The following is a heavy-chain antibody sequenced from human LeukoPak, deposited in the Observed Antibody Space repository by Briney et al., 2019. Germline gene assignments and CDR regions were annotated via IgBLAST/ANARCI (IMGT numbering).Heavy chain of an antibody. CDR3: ARDRTGTYREVAY. J-gene: IGHJ4*02. D-gene: IGHD3/OR15-3a*01. CDR2: IKPDGSEI. V-gene: IGHV3-7*01. Sequence: PGGSLRLSCTASGFTFSSYWMSWVRQAPGKGLEWVANIKPDGSEIYYVDSVKGRFTISRDNAKNSLYLQMNSLTAGDTAVYYCARDRTGTYREVAYWGQGTLVTVSS. CDR1: GFTFSSYW.